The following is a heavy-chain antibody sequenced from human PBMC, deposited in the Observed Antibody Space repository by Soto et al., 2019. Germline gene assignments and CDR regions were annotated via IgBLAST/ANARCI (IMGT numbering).Heavy chain of an antibody. V-gene: IGHV4-39*01. CDR2: IYYSGST. D-gene: IGHD6-13*01. Sequence: SETLSLTCTVSGGSISSSSYYWGWIRQPPGKGLEWIGSIYYSGSTYYNPSLKSRVTISVDTSKNQFSLKLSSVTAADTAVYYCASRIAGHSSSSSEGYYYYGMDVWGQGTTVTVSS. CDR3: ASRIAGHSSSSSEGYYYYGMDV. CDR1: GGSISSSSYY. J-gene: IGHJ6*02.